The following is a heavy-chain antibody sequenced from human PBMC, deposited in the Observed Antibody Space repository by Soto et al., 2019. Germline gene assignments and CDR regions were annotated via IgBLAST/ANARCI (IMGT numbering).Heavy chain of an antibody. D-gene: IGHD2-15*01. V-gene: IGHV5-51*01. Sequence: GESLKISCKGSGYSFTSYWIGWVRQMPGKGLEWMGIIYPGDSDTRYSPSFQGQVTISADKSISTAYLQWSSLKASDTAMYYCARLAEYCSGGSCLAPQFDPWGQGTLVTVSS. CDR3: ARLAEYCSGGSCLAPQFDP. J-gene: IGHJ5*02. CDR2: IYPGDSDT. CDR1: GYSFTSYW.